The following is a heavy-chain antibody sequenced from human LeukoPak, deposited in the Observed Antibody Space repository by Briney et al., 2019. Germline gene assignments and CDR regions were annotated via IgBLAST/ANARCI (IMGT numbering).Heavy chain of an antibody. CDR1: GFTFRDYF. CDR2: ISSSGNAV. V-gene: IGHV3-11*04. Sequence: PGGSMRLSCAAYGFTFRDYFMTWVRQAPGKGLEWVSYISSSGNAVYHADSVKGRFTISRDNTKNSLYLQLNSLRAEDTAVYYCAKAFLDGFDIWGQGTMVTVSS. D-gene: IGHD2/OR15-2a*01. CDR3: AKAFLDGFDI. J-gene: IGHJ3*02.